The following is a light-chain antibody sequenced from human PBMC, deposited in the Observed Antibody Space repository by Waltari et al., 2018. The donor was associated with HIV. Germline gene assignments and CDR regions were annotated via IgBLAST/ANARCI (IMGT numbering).Light chain of an antibody. CDR1: QSVSSL. V-gene: IGKV3-11*01. CDR2: DAS. CDR3: QQRSSWPLT. J-gene: IGKJ4*01. Sequence: ENVLTQSPATLSLSPGERATLSCRASQSVSSLLAWYQQEPGQAPRLLFYDASNRATGTPPRFSGSGSGTDFTLSISSLEPEDFAVYYCQQRSSWPLTFGGGTKVEIK.